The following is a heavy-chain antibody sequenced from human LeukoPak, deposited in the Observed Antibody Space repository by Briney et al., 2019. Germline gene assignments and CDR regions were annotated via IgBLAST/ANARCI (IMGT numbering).Heavy chain of an antibody. CDR2: INPNSGDT. CDR1: GYPFTGYY. D-gene: IGHD1-26*01. J-gene: IGHJ4*02. V-gene: IGHV1-2*02. Sequence: ASVKVSCKASGYPFTGYYMHWVRQAPGQGLEWMGWINPNSGDTNYAQKFQGRVTMTRGTSISTAYMELRRLSSDDTAVYYCARVADYSPGLTNIPYWGQGTLVTVSS. CDR3: ARVADYSPGLTNIPY.